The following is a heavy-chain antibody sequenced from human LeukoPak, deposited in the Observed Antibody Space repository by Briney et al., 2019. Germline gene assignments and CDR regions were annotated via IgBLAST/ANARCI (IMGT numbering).Heavy chain of an antibody. D-gene: IGHD6-13*01. CDR3: ARAEPGASSSWYVRPSTRYYYYGMDV. J-gene: IGHJ6*02. CDR1: GYTFTSYD. CDR2: MNPNSGNT. V-gene: IGHV1-8*01. Sequence: ASVKVSCKASGYTFTSYDINWVRQATGQGLEWMGWMNPNSGNTGYAQKFQGRVTMTRNTSISTAYMELSSLRSEDTAVYCCARAEPGASSSWYVRPSTRYYYYGMDVWGQGTTVTVSS.